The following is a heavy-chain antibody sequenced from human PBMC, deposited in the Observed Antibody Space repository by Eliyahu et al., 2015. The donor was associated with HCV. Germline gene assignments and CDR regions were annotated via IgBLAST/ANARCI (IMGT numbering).Heavy chain of an antibody. V-gene: IGHV2-5*01. Sequence: QITLKESGPTLVKPTQTLTLTCTFSGFSLSTSGGGVGWXRQPPXKALEWLALIXWNDDKRYSPSLKSRLTITKDTSKNQVVLTMTNMDPVDTATYYCAHSGDYDFWSGYSHFDYWGQGTLVTVSS. CDR2: IXWNDDK. CDR3: AHSGDYDFWSGYSHFDY. CDR1: GFSLSTSGGG. D-gene: IGHD3-3*01. J-gene: IGHJ4*02.